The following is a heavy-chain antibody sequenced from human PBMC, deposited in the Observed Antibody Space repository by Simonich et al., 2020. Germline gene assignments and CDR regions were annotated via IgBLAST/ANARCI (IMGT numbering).Heavy chain of an antibody. CDR3: ARDRSGYDQHHFNY. CDR2: INPNSGGT. CDR1: GYTLTGYY. J-gene: IGHJ4*02. D-gene: IGHD5-12*01. Sequence: QVQLVQSGAEVKKPGASVKVSCKASGYTLTGYYKHWVRQAPGQGLEGMEWINPNSGGTNYAQKLQSRVTMTRDTSISTAYMELSRLRSDDTAVYYWARDRSGYDQHHFNYWGQGTLVTVSS. V-gene: IGHV1-2*02.